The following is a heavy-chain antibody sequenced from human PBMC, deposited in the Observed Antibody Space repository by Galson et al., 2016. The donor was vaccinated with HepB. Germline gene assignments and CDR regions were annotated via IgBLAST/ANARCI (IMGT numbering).Heavy chain of an antibody. CDR1: GFTFTSHA. J-gene: IGHJ4*02. V-gene: IGHV3-23*01. CDR3: AKGTGSSSNFEF. CDR2: VGGSGGDT. Sequence: SLRLSCAASGFTFTSHAMTWVRQAPGKGLEWVSRVGGSGGDTYYADSVKGRFTISRDNSQNTLYLQMNSLRAEDTAVYYCAKGTGSSSNFEFWGQGTLVTVSS. D-gene: IGHD1-26*01.